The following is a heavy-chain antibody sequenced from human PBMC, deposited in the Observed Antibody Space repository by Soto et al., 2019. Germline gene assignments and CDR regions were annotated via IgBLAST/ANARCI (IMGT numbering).Heavy chain of an antibody. CDR2: FVPIFGTP. CDR3: ARXXEPLVPAGLFDY. CDR1: GPTFISYA. V-gene: IGHV1-69*05. Sequence: QVQLVQSGAEVKEPGSSVKVSCKSSGPTFISYAISWVRQAPGQGLEWMGGFVPIFGTPNYAQKFQGRITXXXXXXXXXXXXXXXXXXXXXXXXFYCARXXEPLVPAGLFDYWGQGTLVIVSS. D-gene: IGHD2-2*01. J-gene: IGHJ4*02.